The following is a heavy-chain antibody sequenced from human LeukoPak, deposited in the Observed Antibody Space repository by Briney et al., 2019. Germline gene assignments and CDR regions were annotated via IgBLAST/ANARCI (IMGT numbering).Heavy chain of an antibody. CDR3: VRDGVVPAATRPYYYYYGMDV. CDR1: GGSISSGDYY. CDR2: IYYSGST. V-gene: IGHV4-30-4*01. D-gene: IGHD2-2*01. Sequence: SETLSLTCTVSGGSISSGDYYWSWIRQPPGKGLEWIGYIYYSGSTYYNPSLRSRVTISVDTSKNQFSLKLSSVTAADTAVYYCVRDGVVPAATRPYYYYYGMDVWGQGTTVTVSS. J-gene: IGHJ6*02.